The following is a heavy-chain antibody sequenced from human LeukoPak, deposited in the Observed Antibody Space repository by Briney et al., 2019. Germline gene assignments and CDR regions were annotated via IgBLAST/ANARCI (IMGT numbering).Heavy chain of an antibody. CDR2: IYYSGST. CDR3: ARHSLDSGSFLLFDY. D-gene: IGHD1-26*01. V-gene: IGHV4-59*08. CDR1: GGSISSYY. J-gene: IGHJ4*02. Sequence: SETLSLPCTVSGGSISSYYWSWIRQPPGKGLEWIGYIYYSGSTNYNPSLKSRVTISVDTSKNQFSLKLSSVTAADTAVYYCARHSLDSGSFLLFDYWGQGTLVTVSS.